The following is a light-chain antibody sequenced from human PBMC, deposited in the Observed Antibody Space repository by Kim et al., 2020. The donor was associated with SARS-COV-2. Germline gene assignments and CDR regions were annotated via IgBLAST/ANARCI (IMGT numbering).Light chain of an antibody. V-gene: IGKV4-1*01. J-gene: IGKJ2*01. CDR2: WAS. CDR1: QSVLHSSNNKNY. Sequence: DIVMTQSPDSLAVSLGERATINCKSSQSVLHSSNNKNYLAWYQHKPGQPPKLLIYWASTRESGVPDRFSGSGSGTDFTLTISSLQAEDVAVYYCQQFYNTPYTFGQGTKLEI. CDR3: QQFYNTPYT.